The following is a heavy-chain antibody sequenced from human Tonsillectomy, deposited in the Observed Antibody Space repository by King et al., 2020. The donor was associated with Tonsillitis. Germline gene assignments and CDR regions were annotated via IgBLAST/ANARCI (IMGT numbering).Heavy chain of an antibody. CDR1: GGSISSYY. CDR2: IYYSGST. CDR3: ARGGRDSGSPGRVDY. Sequence: VQLQESGPGLVKPSETLSLTCTVSGGSISSYYWNWIRQPPGKELEWIGYIYYSGSTNYNPSLKSRVTISVDTSQNQFSLKLTSVTAADTAVYYCARGGRDSGSPGRVDYWGQGTLATVSS. J-gene: IGHJ4*02. V-gene: IGHV4-59*01. D-gene: IGHD1-26*01.